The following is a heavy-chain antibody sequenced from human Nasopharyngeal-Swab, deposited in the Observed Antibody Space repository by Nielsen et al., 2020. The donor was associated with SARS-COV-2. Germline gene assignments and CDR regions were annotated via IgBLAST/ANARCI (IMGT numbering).Heavy chain of an antibody. CDR3: ARGQQLVSRGAFDI. V-gene: IGHV3-7*05. J-gene: IGHJ3*02. D-gene: IGHD6-13*01. Sequence: AARKGLEWVANIKQDGSEKYYVDSVKGRFTISRDNAKNSLYLQMNSLRAEDTAVYYCARGQQLVSRGAFDIWGQGTMVTVSS. CDR2: IKQDGSEK.